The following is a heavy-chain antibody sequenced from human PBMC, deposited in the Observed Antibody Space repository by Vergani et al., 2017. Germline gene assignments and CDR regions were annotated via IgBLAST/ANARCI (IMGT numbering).Heavy chain of an antibody. CDR2: IIPIFGTA. V-gene: IGHV1-69*01. J-gene: IGHJ1*01. D-gene: IGHD6-19*01. Sequence: QVQLVQSGAEVKKPGSSVKVSCKASGGTFSSYAISWVRQAPGQGLEWMGGIIPIFGTANYAQKFQGRVTITADESTSTAYMELSSLRSEDTAVYYCARGGGQVAVAGTGDFDYFQHWGQGTLVTVSS. CDR3: ARGGGQVAVAGTGDFDYFQH. CDR1: GGTFSSYA.